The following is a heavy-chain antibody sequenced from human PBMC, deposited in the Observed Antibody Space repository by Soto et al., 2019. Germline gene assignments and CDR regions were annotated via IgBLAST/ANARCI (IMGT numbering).Heavy chain of an antibody. CDR2: INHSGST. V-gene: IGHV4-34*01. CDR1: GGSFSGYY. J-gene: IGHJ5*02. D-gene: IGHD2-2*01. Sequence: QVQLQQWGAGLLKPSETLSLTCAVYGGSFSGYYWSWIRQPPGKGLEWIGEINHSGSTNYNPSLKSRVTISVDTSKNQFSLKLSSVPAADTAVYYCARGQRYCSSTSCYFWFDPWGQGTLVTVSS. CDR3: ARGQRYCSSTSCYFWFDP.